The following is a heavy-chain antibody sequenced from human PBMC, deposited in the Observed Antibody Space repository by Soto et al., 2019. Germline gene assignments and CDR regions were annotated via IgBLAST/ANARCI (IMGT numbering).Heavy chain of an antibody. CDR2: IYYSGST. J-gene: IGHJ4*02. CDR3: ARAPLGGRVTLYYFDY. D-gene: IGHD2-21*02. V-gene: IGHV4-61*03. CDR1: GGSVSSGSYY. Sequence: QVQLQESGPGLVKPSETLSLTCTVSGGSVSSGSYYWSWIRQPPGKGLEWIGYIYYSGSTNYNPCLTSRVTISVDTSRNHFALKLSSVNAADTAVHYCARAPLGGRVTLYYFDYWGQGTLVTVSP.